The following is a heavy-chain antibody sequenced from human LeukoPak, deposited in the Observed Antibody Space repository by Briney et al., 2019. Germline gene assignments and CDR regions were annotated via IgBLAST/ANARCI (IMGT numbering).Heavy chain of an antibody. CDR2: IYHTGGI. V-gene: IGHV4-38-2*02. CDR1: GYSISNSYY. D-gene: IGHD3-22*01. CDR3: ARDAHTYYYDTSGYYFEY. Sequence: SETLSLTCAVSGYSISNSYYWGWIRQPPGKGLEWIGSIYHTGGIYYNPSLKSRVTISIDTSKNQFSLNLSSVTAADTAVYYCARDAHTYYYDTSGYYFEYWGQGALVTVSS. J-gene: IGHJ4*02.